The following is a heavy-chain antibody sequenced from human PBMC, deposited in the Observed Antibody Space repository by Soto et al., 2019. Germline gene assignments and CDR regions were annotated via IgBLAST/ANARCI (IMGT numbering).Heavy chain of an antibody. V-gene: IGHV4-39*01. Sequence: QLQLQESGPGLVKPSETLSLTCTVSGGSISSSSYYWGWIRQPPGRGLEWIGTISYSGNTYYDPSLNGRVTISLDTSNTQFALKLSSVTAADTAVYFCARRHSSSGYYFDYWGQGTLVTVSS. CDR3: ARRHSSSGYYFDY. D-gene: IGHD6-13*01. J-gene: IGHJ4*02. CDR1: GGSISSSSYY. CDR2: ISYSGNT.